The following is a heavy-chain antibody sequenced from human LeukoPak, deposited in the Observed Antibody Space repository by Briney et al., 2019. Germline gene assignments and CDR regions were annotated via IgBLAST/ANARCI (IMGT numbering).Heavy chain of an antibody. Sequence: GGSLRLSCAASGFTVGSNNMNWIRQGPGKGLEWVSLIYSGDSTYYADSVKGRFTISRDNSKNTLYLQMNSLRAEDTAVYYCANLDRGDDGFDIWGQGTLVTVSS. CDR3: ANLDRGDDGFDI. J-gene: IGHJ3*02. V-gene: IGHV3-66*01. CDR2: IYSGDST. D-gene: IGHD3-9*01. CDR1: GFTVGSNN.